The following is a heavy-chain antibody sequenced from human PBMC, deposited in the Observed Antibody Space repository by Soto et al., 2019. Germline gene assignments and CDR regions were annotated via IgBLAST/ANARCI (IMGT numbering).Heavy chain of an antibody. CDR2: IWYDGSNK. V-gene: IGHV3-33*01. CDR3: ARAGGYCSSTSCRSYYYYYMDV. Sequence: GGSLRLSCAASGFTFSSYGMHWVRQAPGKGLEWVAVIWYDGSNKYYADSVKGRFTISRDNSKNTLYLQMNSLRAEDTAVYYCARAGGYCSSTSCRSYYYYYMDVWGKGTTVTVSS. J-gene: IGHJ6*03. CDR1: GFTFSSYG. D-gene: IGHD2-2*01.